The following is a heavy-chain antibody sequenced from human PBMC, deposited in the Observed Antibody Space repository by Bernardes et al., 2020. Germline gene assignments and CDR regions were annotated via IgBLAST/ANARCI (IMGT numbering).Heavy chain of an antibody. V-gene: IGHV3-53*01. D-gene: IGHD6-19*01. Sequence: GGSLRLSCAASGFTVRSTYMSWVRQAPGPGLAWVSVIYSGGRTYYADSVKGRFTISRDNSKNTLYLQMNSLRAEDTAVYYCASTIAVADAFDIWGQGTMVTVSS. CDR3: ASTIAVADAFDI. J-gene: IGHJ3*02. CDR1: GFTVRSTY. CDR2: IYSGGRT.